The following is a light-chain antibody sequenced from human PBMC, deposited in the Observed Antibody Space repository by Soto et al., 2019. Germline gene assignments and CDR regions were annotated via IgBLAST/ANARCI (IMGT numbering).Light chain of an antibody. CDR1: SSNIGSNS. J-gene: IGLJ1*01. CDR3: AAWDDSLSGFYV. V-gene: IGLV1-47*01. CDR2: RNN. Sequence: QSVLTQPPSASGTPGQRVTISCSGTSSNIGSNSVSWYQQLPGTAPKLLIYRNNQRPSGVPDRFFGSKSGTSASLAISGLRSEDEADYYCAAWDDSLSGFYVFGTGTKVTVL.